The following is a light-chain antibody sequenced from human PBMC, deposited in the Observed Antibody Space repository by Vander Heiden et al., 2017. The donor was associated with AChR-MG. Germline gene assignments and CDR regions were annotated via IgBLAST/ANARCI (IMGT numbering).Light chain of an antibody. Sequence: DIVLTQSPGTLSLSPGERATLSCRPSQSVSTYLAWYQQKPGQAPRLLIYDASNRAPGIPARFSGSGSGTDFTLTISSLEPEDFAVYYCQQRSEWPLTFGGRTKVEIK. CDR2: DAS. CDR1: QSVSTY. V-gene: IGKV3-11*01. CDR3: QQRSEWPLT. J-gene: IGKJ4*01.